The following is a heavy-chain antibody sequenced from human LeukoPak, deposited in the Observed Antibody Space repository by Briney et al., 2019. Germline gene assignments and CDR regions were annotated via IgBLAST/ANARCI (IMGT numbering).Heavy chain of an antibody. Sequence: HGESLKISCKGSGYSFTSYWIGWVRQMPGKGLEWMGLIYPGDSDTRYSPSFQGQVTISADKSTSTAYLQWSSLKASDTAMYYCARPHYDFSGYYSFDYWGQGTLVTVSS. CDR1: GYSFTSYW. CDR2: IYPGDSDT. CDR3: ARPHYDFSGYYSFDY. J-gene: IGHJ4*02. D-gene: IGHD3-22*01. V-gene: IGHV5-51*01.